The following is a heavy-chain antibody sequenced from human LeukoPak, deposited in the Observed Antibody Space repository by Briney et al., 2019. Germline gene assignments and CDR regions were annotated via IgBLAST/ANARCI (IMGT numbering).Heavy chain of an antibody. Sequence: PSETLSLTCTVSGGSISGYYWSWIRQPPGKGLEWIGYIYHNGGTNYNPSLQSRLTISVDTSKNQFSLKLSSVTAADTAVYYCARHLRAVAGGRYFDYWDQGTQVTVSS. V-gene: IGHV4-59*08. CDR2: IYHNGGT. CDR1: GGSISGYY. D-gene: IGHD6-19*01. CDR3: ARHLRAVAGGRYFDY. J-gene: IGHJ4*02.